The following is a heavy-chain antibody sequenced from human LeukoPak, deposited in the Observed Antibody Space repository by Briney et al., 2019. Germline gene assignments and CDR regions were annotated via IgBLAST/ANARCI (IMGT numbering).Heavy chain of an antibody. CDR3: ARAPMVRGRTAADY. V-gene: IGHV4-34*01. J-gene: IGHJ4*02. CDR1: GGSFSGYY. CDR2: INHSGST. D-gene: IGHD3-10*01. Sequence: SETLSLTCAVSGGSFSGYYWSWIRQPPGKGLEWIGEINHSGSTNYNPSLKSRVTISVDTSKNQFSLKLSSVTAADTAVYYCARAPMVRGRTAADYWGQGTLVTVSS.